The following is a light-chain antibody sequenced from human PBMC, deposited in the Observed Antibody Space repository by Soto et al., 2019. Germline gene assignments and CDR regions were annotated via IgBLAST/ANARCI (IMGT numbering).Light chain of an antibody. Sequence: EVVMTQSPATLSVSPGERATLSCRASQSVSSNLAWYQQKPGQAPRLLIYGASTRATGSPARFSGSGSGTEFTRTISSLQSEDVAVYYCQQYNNWPWTFGQGTKVDIK. CDR1: QSVSSN. V-gene: IGKV3-15*01. CDR3: QQYNNWPWT. J-gene: IGKJ1*01. CDR2: GAS.